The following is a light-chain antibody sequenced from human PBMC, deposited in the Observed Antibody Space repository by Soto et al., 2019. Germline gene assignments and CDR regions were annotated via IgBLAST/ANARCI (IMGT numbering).Light chain of an antibody. CDR1: SSNIGSNY. V-gene: IGLV1-47*01. Sequence: QSVLTQPPSASGTPGQRVSISCSGSSSNIGSNYVYWYQQLPGTAPKLLIYRNNQRPSGVPDRFSGSKSGTSASLAISGLRSEDEADYYCSAWDDSLSGPEIFGVGTKLTVL. CDR2: RNN. CDR3: SAWDDSLSGPEI. J-gene: IGLJ2*01.